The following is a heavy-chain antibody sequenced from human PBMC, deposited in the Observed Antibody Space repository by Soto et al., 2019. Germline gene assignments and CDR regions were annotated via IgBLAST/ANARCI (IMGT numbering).Heavy chain of an antibody. Sequence: PSQTLSLTCAIAGYSVFSNSAAWDWISQSPSRGLGWLGRTYYRSKRYNDYAVSVKSRITLNPDTSKNQFSLQLNSVTPEDTAVYYCARVGSGWYNEDAFDIWGQGTMVTVSS. V-gene: IGHV6-1*01. CDR3: ARVGSGWYNEDAFDI. J-gene: IGHJ3*02. CDR2: TYYRSKRYN. CDR1: GYSVFSNSAA. D-gene: IGHD6-19*01.